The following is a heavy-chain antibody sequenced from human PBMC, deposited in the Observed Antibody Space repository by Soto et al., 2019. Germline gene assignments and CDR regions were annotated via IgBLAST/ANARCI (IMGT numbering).Heavy chain of an antibody. CDR3: AITYYYDSSGYYGMDV. CDR2: IIPIFGTA. Sequence: SVKVSCKASGGTFSSYAISWVRQAPGQGLEWMGGIIPIFGTANYAQKFQGRVTITADESTSTAYMELSSLRSEDTAVYYCAITYYYDSSGYYGMDVWGQGPTVTVSS. CDR1: GGTFSSYA. V-gene: IGHV1-69*13. D-gene: IGHD3-22*01. J-gene: IGHJ6*02.